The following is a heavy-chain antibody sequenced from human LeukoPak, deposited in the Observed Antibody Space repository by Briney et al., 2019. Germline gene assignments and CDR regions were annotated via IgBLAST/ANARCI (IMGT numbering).Heavy chain of an antibody. Sequence: SETLSLTCTVSSVSISSSPYYWGWIRQSPGKGLEWIGSISYSGTTYYNPSLESRVTISADTSKNHFSLKLSSVTAADTAVYYCAANSADYNSLGSSYKVWGQGTLVTVSS. CDR2: ISYSGTT. V-gene: IGHV4-39*02. CDR1: SVSISSSPYY. J-gene: IGHJ4*02. D-gene: IGHD3-10*01. CDR3: AANSADYNSLGSSYKV.